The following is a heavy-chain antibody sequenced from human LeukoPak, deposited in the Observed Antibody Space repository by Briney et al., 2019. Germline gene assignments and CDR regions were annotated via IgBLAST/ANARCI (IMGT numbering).Heavy chain of an antibody. V-gene: IGHV1-2*02. CDR2: INPKSGGT. D-gene: IGHD3-16*01. CDR1: GYTFTAYY. Sequence: GASVKVSCKASGYTFTAYYMHGVRPAPGQGLEWMGWINPKSGGTHYAQKFQGRVTMTRDTSLSTAYMELSRLRADGTPVYYCARGITIGGVPVDNYFDYWGQGTPVIVSS. CDR3: ARGITIGGVPVDNYFDY. J-gene: IGHJ4*02.